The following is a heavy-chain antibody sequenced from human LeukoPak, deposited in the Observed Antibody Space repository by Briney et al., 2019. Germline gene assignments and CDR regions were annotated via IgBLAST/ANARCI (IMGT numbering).Heavy chain of an antibody. CDR3: ARDRVQYHNWNYVDAFDI. CDR2: IYYSGST. V-gene: IGHV4-59*12. J-gene: IGHJ3*02. Sequence: SETLSLTCTVSGGSISSYYWSWIRQPPGKGLEWIGYIYYSGSTNYNPSLKSRVTISVDTSKNQFSLKLSSVTATDTAVYYCARDRVQYHNWNYVDAFDIWGQGTMVTVSS. CDR1: GGSISSYY. D-gene: IGHD1-7*01.